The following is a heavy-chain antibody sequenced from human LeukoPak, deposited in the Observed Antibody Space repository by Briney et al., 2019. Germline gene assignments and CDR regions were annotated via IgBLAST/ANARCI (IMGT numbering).Heavy chain of an antibody. V-gene: IGHV3-7*04. CDR1: GFTFSSYW. Sequence: GGSLRLSCAASGFTFSSYWMNWVRQAPGKGLEWVANIQQDGSEKYYADSVKGRFTISRDNAKNSLYLQMNSLRAEDTAVYYCARARDSSSWFSSDYWGQGTLVTVSS. CDR3: ARARDSSSWFSSDY. D-gene: IGHD6-13*01. J-gene: IGHJ4*02. CDR2: IQQDGSEK.